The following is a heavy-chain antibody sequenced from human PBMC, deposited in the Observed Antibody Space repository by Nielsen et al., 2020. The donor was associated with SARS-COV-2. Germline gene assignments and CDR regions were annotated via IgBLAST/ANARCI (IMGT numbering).Heavy chain of an antibody. J-gene: IGHJ6*03. CDR1: GYTFTSYY. CDR3: ARIQHYYYYYYMDV. Sequence: ASVKVSCKASGYTFTSYYMHWVRQAPGQGLEWMGIINPSGGSTSYAQKLQGRVTMTTDTSTSTAYMELRSLRSDDTAVYYCARIQHYYYYYYMDVWGKGTTVTVSS. D-gene: IGHD5-18*01. V-gene: IGHV1-46*01. CDR2: INPSGGST.